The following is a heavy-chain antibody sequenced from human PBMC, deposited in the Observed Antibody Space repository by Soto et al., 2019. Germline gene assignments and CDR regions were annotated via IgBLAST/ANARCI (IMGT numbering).Heavy chain of an antibody. D-gene: IGHD3-16*01. J-gene: IGHJ6*02. Sequence: GESLKIXCAVSGCTVNNAWMNWVRQAPGKGLEWVGRIKSKTDGGTTDYAAPVKGRFTISRDDSKNMLDLQMNSLKTEDTAVYYCSTVSYSYYYGMDVWGQGTTVTVSS. CDR3: STVSYSYYYGMDV. CDR1: GCTVNNAW. V-gene: IGHV3-15*07. CDR2: IKSKTDGGTT.